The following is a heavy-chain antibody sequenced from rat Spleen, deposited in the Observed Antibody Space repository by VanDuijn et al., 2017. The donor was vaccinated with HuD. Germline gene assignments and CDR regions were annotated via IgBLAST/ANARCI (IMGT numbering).Heavy chain of an antibody. V-gene: IGHV5-7*01. Sequence: EVQLVESGGGLVQPGRSLKLSCAASGFTFSNYDMAWVRQAPKKGLDWVATISYDGSSTYYRDSVKGRFTISRDNEKSTLYLQMDSLRSEDTASYYCARHGYSSYGWFAYWGQGTLVTVSS. CDR1: GFTFSNYD. J-gene: IGHJ3*01. CDR3: ARHGYSSYGWFAY. D-gene: IGHD1-2*01. CDR2: ISYDGSST.